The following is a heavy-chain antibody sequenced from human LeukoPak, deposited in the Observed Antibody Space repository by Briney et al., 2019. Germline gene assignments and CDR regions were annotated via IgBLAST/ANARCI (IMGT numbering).Heavy chain of an antibody. CDR1: GFTFSSYS. CDR3: ARKSSMDGSSTDRWFDY. Sequence: PGGTLRLSCAASGFTFSSYSMNWVRQAPGKGLVWVSRINSDGSSTTYVDSVKGRFTISRDNAKNTLYLQMNSLRDEDTAVYYCARKSSMDGSSTDRWFDYWGQGSLVTVSS. J-gene: IGHJ4*02. D-gene: IGHD6-13*01. CDR2: INSDGSST. V-gene: IGHV3-74*01.